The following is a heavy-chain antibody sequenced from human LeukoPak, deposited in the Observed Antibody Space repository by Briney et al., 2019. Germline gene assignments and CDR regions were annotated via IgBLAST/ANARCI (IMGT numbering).Heavy chain of an antibody. Sequence: GGSLRLSCAASGFTFSTYGTSWVRQAPGKGLEWVSAITTSGGSTYYADSVKGRFTISRDNSKSTLYLQMNSLRADDTAVYYCAKRSDYGGNWNHFDYWGQGTLVTASS. CDR3: AKRSDYGGNWNHFDY. J-gene: IGHJ4*02. CDR2: ITTSGGST. CDR1: GFTFSTYG. D-gene: IGHD4-23*01. V-gene: IGHV3-23*01.